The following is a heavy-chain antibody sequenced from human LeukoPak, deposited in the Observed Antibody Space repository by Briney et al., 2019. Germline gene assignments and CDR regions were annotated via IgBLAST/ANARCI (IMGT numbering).Heavy chain of an antibody. D-gene: IGHD5-18*01. Sequence: PGGSLRLSCAASGFTFSSYAMHWVRQAPGKGLEWVAVISYDGSNKYYADSVKGRFTISRDNSKNTLYLQMNSLRAEDTAVYYCARTTATVTSWFDPWGQGTLVTVSS. CDR1: GFTFSSYA. V-gene: IGHV3-30*04. CDR3: ARTTATVTSWFDP. J-gene: IGHJ5*02. CDR2: ISYDGSNK.